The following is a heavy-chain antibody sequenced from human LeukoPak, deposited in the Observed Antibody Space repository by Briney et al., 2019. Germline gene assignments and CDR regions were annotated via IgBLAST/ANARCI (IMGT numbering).Heavy chain of an antibody. V-gene: IGHV1-24*01. D-gene: IGHD6-13*01. CDR2: FDPEDGET. J-gene: IGHJ5*02. CDR1: GYTFTSYG. Sequence: ASVKVFCKASGYTFTSYGISWVRQAPGKGLEWMGGFDPEDGETIYAQKFQGRVTMTEDTSTDTAYMELSSLRSEDTAVYYCATLILAAAGGGWFDPWGQGTLVTVSS. CDR3: ATLILAAAGGGWFDP.